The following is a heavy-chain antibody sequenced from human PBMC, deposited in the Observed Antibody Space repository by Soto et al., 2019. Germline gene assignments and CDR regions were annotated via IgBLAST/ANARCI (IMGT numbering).Heavy chain of an antibody. D-gene: IGHD3-22*01. CDR3: ARGDYYDSSGYFDY. V-gene: IGHV1-69*13. CDR1: GGTFSSYA. CDR2: IIPIFATA. Sequence: SVKVSCKASGGTFSSYAISWVRQAPGQGLEWMGGIIPIFATANYAQKFQGRVTITADESTSTAYMELSSLRSEDTAVYYCARGDYYDSSGYFDYWGQGTLVTVSS. J-gene: IGHJ4*02.